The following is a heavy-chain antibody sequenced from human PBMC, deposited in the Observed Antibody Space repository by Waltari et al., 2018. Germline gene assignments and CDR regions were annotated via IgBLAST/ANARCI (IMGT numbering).Heavy chain of an antibody. J-gene: IGHJ2*01. CDR1: GVTFSNAW. Sequence: EVQLVESGGGLVKPGGSLRLSCAASGVTFSNAWMNWVRQAPGKGLEWVSRIKSKTDGGTTAYAAPVKGRFTISRDDSKNMVYLQVNSLQTDDTAIYYCTADRGRFWYFDLWGRGTLVTVSS. D-gene: IGHD3-16*01. CDR2: IKSKTDGGTT. V-gene: IGHV3-15*07. CDR3: TADRGRFWYFDL.